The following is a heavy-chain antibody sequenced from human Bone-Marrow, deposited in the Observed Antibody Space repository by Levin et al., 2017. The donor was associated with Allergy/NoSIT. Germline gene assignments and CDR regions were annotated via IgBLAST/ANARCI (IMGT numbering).Heavy chain of an antibody. Sequence: GGSLRLSCTASGFSSAYGLNFNNTWMSWVRQGPGKALEWVARIRSKRDGGTTDYAAPVKGRSTISRDDSKNMLFLQMNSLKTDDTAVYYCAAGRFYVFAFWGQGTVVTVSS. D-gene: IGHD3-16*01. CDR2: IRSKRDGGTT. CDR3: AAGRFYVFAF. CDR1: GFSSAYGLNFNNTW. J-gene: IGHJ3*01. V-gene: IGHV3-15*01.